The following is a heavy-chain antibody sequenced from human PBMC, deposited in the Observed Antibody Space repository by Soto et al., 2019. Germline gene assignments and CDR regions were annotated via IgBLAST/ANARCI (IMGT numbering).Heavy chain of an antibody. J-gene: IGHJ6*02. CDR1: GFTFGDYA. D-gene: IGHD3-10*01. V-gene: IGHV3-49*04. Sequence: PGGSLRLSCTASGFTFGDYAMSWVRQAPGKGLEWVGFIRSKAYGGTTEYAASVKGRFTISRDDSKSIAYLQMNSLKTEDTAVYYCTSGVHPYYGMDVWGQGTTVTVSS. CDR2: IRSKAYGGTT. CDR3: TSGVHPYYGMDV.